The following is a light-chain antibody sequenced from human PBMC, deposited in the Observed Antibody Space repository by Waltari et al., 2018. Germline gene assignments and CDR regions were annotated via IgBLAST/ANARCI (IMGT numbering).Light chain of an antibody. Sequence: QSVLTQPPSASGTPGQRVTIPRSGSISNIGSSYLNWYQQLPGTAPKLLIYNNNQRPSGVPDRFSGSKYGTSAFLAISGLQSEDEADYYCAGWDGSLNGYVFGAATKVTVL. V-gene: IGLV1-44*01. CDR2: NNN. CDR1: ISNIGSSY. CDR3: AGWDGSLNGYV. J-gene: IGLJ1*01.